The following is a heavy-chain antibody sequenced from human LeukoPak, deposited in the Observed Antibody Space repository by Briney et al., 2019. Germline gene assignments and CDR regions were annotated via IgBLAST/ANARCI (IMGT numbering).Heavy chain of an antibody. CDR1: GGSISSGDYY. J-gene: IGHJ4*02. CDR2: IYYSGST. D-gene: IGHD3-10*01. V-gene: IGHV4-30-4*01. Sequence: SETLSLTCTVSGGSISSGDYYWSWIRQPPGKGLEWIGYIYYSGSTYYNPSLKSRVTISVDTSKNQFSLKLSSVTAADTAVYYCARADYYGSGSYYNLPIDYWGQGTLVTVSS. CDR3: ARADYYGSGSYYNLPIDY.